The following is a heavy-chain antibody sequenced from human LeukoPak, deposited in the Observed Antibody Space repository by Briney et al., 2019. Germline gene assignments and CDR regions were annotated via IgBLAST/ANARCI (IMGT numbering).Heavy chain of an antibody. D-gene: IGHD3-16*02. V-gene: IGHV4-34*01. CDR1: GGSLSGYY. CDR3: ARETITFGGVIVLLDY. CDR2: INHSGST. Sequence: SETLSLTCAVYGGSLSGYYWSWIRQPPGKGLEWIGEINHSGSTNYNPSLKSRVTISVDTSKNQFSLKLSSVTAADTAVYYCARETITFGGVIVLLDYWGQGTLVTVSS. J-gene: IGHJ4*02.